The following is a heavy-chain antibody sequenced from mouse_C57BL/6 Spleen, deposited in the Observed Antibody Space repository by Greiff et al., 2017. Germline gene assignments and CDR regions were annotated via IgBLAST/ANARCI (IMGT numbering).Heavy chain of an antibody. Sequence: VQLQQSDAELVKPGASVKISCKVSGYTFTDHTIHWMKQRPEQGLEWIGYIYPRDGSTKYNEKFKGKATLTADKSSSTAYMQLKSLTSEDSEVYFCARRYCGSSYVWYFDVWGTGTTVTVSS. D-gene: IGHD1-1*01. V-gene: IGHV1-78*01. CDR3: ARRYCGSSYVWYFDV. CDR2: IYPRDGST. CDR1: GYTFTDHT. J-gene: IGHJ1*03.